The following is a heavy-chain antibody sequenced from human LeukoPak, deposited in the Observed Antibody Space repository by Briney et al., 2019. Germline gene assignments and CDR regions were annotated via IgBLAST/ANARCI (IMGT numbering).Heavy chain of an antibody. V-gene: IGHV3-30*02. Sequence: GGSLRLSYAASGFTFSSYSMNWLRQAPGKGLEWVAFIRHDGSDIYYADSVKGRFTISRDNSKNTLYLQMNSLRAEDTAVYYCAKGDYWGQGTLVTVSS. CDR2: IRHDGSDI. CDR3: AKGDY. J-gene: IGHJ4*02. CDR1: GFTFSSYS.